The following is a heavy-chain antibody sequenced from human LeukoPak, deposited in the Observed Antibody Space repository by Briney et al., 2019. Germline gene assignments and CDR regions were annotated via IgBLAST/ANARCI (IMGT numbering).Heavy chain of an antibody. V-gene: IGHV4-4*07. D-gene: IGHD6-19*01. J-gene: IGHJ5*02. CDR1: GGSIDYYY. CDR3: ARGLMAGKANWFDP. CDR2: IYTSGDT. Sequence: PSETLSLTCTVSGGSIDYYYWTWIRQPAGKGLEWIGRIYTSGDTNYNPSLESRVTISLDKSKRQFSLRLSSVTAADTAVYYCARGLMAGKANWFDPWGHGTLVTVSS.